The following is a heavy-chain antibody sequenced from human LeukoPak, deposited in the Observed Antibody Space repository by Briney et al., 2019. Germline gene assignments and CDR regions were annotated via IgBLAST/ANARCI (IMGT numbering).Heavy chain of an antibody. D-gene: IGHD6-13*01. CDR3: ARDRIAAAGSFGY. CDR1: GFTFSSYW. J-gene: IGHJ4*02. V-gene: IGHV3-7*01. CDR2: IKQDGSEK. Sequence: GGSLRRSCAASGFTFSSYWMSWVRQAPGKGLVGVANIKQDGSEKYYVDSVKGRFTISRDNAKNSLYLQMNSLRAEDTAVYYCARDRIAAAGSFGYWGQGTLVTVSS.